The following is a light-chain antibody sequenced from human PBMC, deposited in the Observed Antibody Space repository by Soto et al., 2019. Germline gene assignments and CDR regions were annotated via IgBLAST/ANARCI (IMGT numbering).Light chain of an antibody. J-gene: IGLJ3*02. CDR2: EVS. CDR3: NSHTSSNTLNWV. CDR1: SSDVGGYNY. V-gene: IGLV2-14*01. Sequence: QSALTQPASVSGSPGQSITISCTGTSSDVGGYNYVSWYQQHPGKAPKLMIYEVSNRPSGVSNRFSGSKSGNTASLTISGLQAEDEADYYCNSHTSSNTLNWVFGGGTKLTVL.